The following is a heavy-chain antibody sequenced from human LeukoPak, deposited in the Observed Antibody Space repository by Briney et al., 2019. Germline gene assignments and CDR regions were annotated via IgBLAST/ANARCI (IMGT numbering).Heavy chain of an antibody. J-gene: IGHJ3*02. V-gene: IGHV3-23*01. CDR2: ISGSGGST. CDR3: AKAYCSSTSCYRGAFDI. D-gene: IGHD2-2*02. CDR1: GFTFSSYA. Sequence: GGSLRLSCAASGFTFSSYAMSWVRQAPGKGLEWVSAISGSGGSTYYADSVKGRFTISRDNSKNTLYPQMNSLRAEDTAVYYCAKAYCSSTSCYRGAFDIWGQGTMVTVSS.